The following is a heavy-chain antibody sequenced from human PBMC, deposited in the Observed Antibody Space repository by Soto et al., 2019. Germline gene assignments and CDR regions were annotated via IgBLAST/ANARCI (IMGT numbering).Heavy chain of an antibody. CDR3: ARRFCSSTTCKFDY. CDR1: GFTFNNYY. CDR2: INQDGSDK. V-gene: IGHV3-7*05. D-gene: IGHD2-2*01. Sequence: ESGGNLVQPGGSLRLSCAASGFTFNNYYMTWVRQAPGKGLEWVATINQDGSDKYYVDSVKGRFTISRDNAKNSLYLQMNSLRAEDTAVYYCARRFCSSTTCKFDYWGQGTLVTVSS. J-gene: IGHJ4*02.